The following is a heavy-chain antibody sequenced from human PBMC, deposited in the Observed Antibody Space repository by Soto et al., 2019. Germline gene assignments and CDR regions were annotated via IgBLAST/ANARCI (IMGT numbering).Heavy chain of an antibody. CDR2: ISWNSGSI. Sequence: EVQLVESGGGLVQPGRSPRLSCAASGFTFDDYAMHWVRQAPGKGLEWVSGISWNSGSIGYADSVKGRFTISRDNAKNSLYLQMNSLRAEDTALYYCAKDVIAAAGTIGDAFDIWGQGTMVTVSS. J-gene: IGHJ3*02. D-gene: IGHD6-13*01. CDR3: AKDVIAAAGTIGDAFDI. CDR1: GFTFDDYA. V-gene: IGHV3-9*01.